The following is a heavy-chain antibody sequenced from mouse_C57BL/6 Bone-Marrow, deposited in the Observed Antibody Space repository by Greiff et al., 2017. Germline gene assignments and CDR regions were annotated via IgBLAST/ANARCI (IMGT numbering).Heavy chain of an antibody. CDR1: GYSFTDYN. J-gene: IGHJ1*03. CDR2: INPNYGTT. V-gene: IGHV1-39*01. CDR3: ARGRGYGYDRDWYFDV. D-gene: IGHD2-2*01. Sequence: EVQRVESGPELVKPGASVKISCKASGYSFTDYNMNWVKQSNGKSLEWIGVINPNYGTTSYNQKFKGKATLTVDQSSSTAYMQLNSLTSEDSAVYYCARGRGYGYDRDWYFDVWGTGTTVTVSA.